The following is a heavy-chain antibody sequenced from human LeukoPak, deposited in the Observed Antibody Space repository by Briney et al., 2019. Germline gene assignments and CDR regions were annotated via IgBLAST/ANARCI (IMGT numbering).Heavy chain of an antibody. D-gene: IGHD4-23*01. CDR1: GFTFSSYA. V-gene: IGHV3-23*01. J-gene: IGHJ4*02. Sequence: PGGSLRLSCAASGFTFSSYAMSWARQAPGKGLEWVSAISGSGGSTYYADSVKGRFTISRDNSKNTLYLQMNSLRAEDTAVYYCAKTTTVVTGYFDYWGQGTLVTVSS. CDR2: ISGSGGST. CDR3: AKTTTVVTGYFDY.